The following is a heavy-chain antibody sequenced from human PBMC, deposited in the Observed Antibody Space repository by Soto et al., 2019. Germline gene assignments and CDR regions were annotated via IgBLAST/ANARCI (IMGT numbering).Heavy chain of an antibody. CDR1: GGSISSYY. CDR2: IYYSGST. V-gene: IGHV4-59*01. CDR3: ARVNSGGYSSSWYGFYFDY. Sequence: SSETLSLTCTVSGGSISSYYWSWIRQPPGKGLEWIGYIYYSGSTNYNPSLKSRVTISVDTSKNQFSLKLSSVTAADTAVYYCARVNSGGYSSSWYGFYFDYWGQGTLVTVSS. D-gene: IGHD6-13*01. J-gene: IGHJ4*02.